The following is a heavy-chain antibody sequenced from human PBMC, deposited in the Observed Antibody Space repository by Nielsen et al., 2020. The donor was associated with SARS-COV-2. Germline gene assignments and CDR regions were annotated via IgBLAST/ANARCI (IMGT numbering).Heavy chain of an antibody. V-gene: IGHV1-3*01. Sequence: ASVKVSCKASGYTFTSYAMHWVRQAPGQRLEWMGWINAGNGNTKYSQKFQGRVTITADKSTSTAYMELSGLRSEDTAVYYCASSPSRGYRSGRNYYYYGMDVWGQGTTVTVSS. J-gene: IGHJ6*02. CDR2: INAGNGNT. D-gene: IGHD5-18*01. CDR1: GYTFTSYA. CDR3: ASSPSRGYRSGRNYYYYGMDV.